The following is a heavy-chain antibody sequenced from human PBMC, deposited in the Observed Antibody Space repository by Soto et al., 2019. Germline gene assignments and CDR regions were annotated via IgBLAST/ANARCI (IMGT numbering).Heavy chain of an antibody. V-gene: IGHV4-59*01. CDR3: ARGPYCSGGSCYQQTNYYYYMDV. D-gene: IGHD2-15*01. J-gene: IGHJ6*03. CDR2: IYYSGST. CDR1: GGSISSYY. Sequence: SETLSLTCTVSGGSISSYYWIWIRQPQGKGLEWIGYIYYSGSTNYNPSLKSRVTISVDTSKNQFSLKLSSVTAADTAVYYCARGPYCSGGSCYQQTNYYYYMDVWGKGTTVTVSS.